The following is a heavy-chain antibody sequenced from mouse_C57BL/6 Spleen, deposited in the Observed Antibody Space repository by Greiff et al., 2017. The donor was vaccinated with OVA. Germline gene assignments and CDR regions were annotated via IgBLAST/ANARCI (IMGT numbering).Heavy chain of an antibody. V-gene: IGHV1-61*01. CDR3: ARVQVYYSAMDY. CDR2: IYPSDSET. Sequence: VQLQQPGAELVRPGSSVKLSCKASGYTFTSYWMDWVKQRPGQGLEWIGIIYPSDSETHYNQKFKDKATLTVDKSSSTAYMQLSSLTSEDSAVYDCARVQVYYSAMDYWGQGTSVTVSS. CDR1: GYTFTSYW. D-gene: IGHD3-2*02. J-gene: IGHJ4*01.